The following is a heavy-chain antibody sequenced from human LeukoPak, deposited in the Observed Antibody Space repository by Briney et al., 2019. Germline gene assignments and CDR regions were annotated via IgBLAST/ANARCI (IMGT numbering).Heavy chain of an antibody. CDR2: ISGSGGTT. J-gene: IGHJ4*02. Sequence: GGSLRFSCEASGFMFSSYVRSWVRQAPGKGLEWVSLISGSGGTTYYADSVKGRFTISRDNSKNTLYLQMNNLRAEDTAIYYCAKEYSDYDYTNLDYWGQGTLVTVSS. D-gene: IGHD5-12*01. V-gene: IGHV3-23*01. CDR1: GFMFSSYV. CDR3: AKEYSDYDYTNLDY.